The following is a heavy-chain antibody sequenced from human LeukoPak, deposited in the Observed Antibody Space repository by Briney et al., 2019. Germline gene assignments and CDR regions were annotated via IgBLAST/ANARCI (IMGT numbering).Heavy chain of an antibody. CDR3: ARFSRITWGDWGDAFDV. D-gene: IGHD2-21*02. CDR1: GGSFSDYF. Sequence: PSETLSLICSVYGGSFSDYFWSWIRQSPGKGLEWIGEIDDGGNTNYNPSLMSRGIVAMEKCKKQFSLVMRSVTAADTAVYYCARFSRITWGDWGDAFDVWGQGATVIVSS. V-gene: IGHV4-34*01. J-gene: IGHJ3*01. CDR2: IDDGGNT.